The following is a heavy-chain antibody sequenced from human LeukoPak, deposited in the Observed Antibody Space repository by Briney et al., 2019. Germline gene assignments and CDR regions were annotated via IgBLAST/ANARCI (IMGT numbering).Heavy chain of an antibody. D-gene: IGHD3-22*01. CDR1: GFTFSSYS. J-gene: IGHJ3*02. CDR3: ARDYYYDSSAHYRDDAFDI. CDR2: ISSSSSYI. V-gene: IGHV3-21*01. Sequence: PGGSLRLSCAASGFTFSSYSMNWVRQAPGKGLEWVSSISSSSSYIYYADSVKGRFTISRDNAKNSLYLQMNSLRAEDTAVYYCARDYYYDSSAHYRDDAFDIWGQGTMVTVSS.